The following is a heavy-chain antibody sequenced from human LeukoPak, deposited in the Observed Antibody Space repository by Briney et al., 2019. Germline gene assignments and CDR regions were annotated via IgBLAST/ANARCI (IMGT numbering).Heavy chain of an antibody. D-gene: IGHD5-18*01. Sequence: SVKVSCKASGYTFTSYGISWVRQAPGQGLEWMGRIIPILGMANYAQKFQGRVTITADKSTSTAYMELSSLRSEDTAVYYCARETGYSYGSLGYWGQGTLVTVSS. CDR2: IIPILGMA. CDR1: GYTFTSYG. J-gene: IGHJ4*02. V-gene: IGHV1-69*04. CDR3: ARETGYSYGSLGY.